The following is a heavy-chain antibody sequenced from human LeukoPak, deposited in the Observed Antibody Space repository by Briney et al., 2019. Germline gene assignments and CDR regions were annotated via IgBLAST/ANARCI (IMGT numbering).Heavy chain of an antibody. D-gene: IGHD1-26*01. CDR2: IRYDGSNK. J-gene: IGHJ4*02. CDR1: GFTFSSYG. CDR3: AKDQVGATVGALGY. V-gene: IGHV3-30*02. Sequence: TGGSLRLSCAASGFTFSSYGMHWVRQAPGKGLEWVAFIRYDGSNKYCADSVKGRFTISRDNSKNTLYLQMNSLRAEDTAVYYCAKDQVGATVGALGYWGQGTLVTVSS.